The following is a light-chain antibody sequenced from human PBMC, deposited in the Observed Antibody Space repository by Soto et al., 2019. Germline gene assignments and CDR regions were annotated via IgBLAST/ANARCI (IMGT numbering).Light chain of an antibody. J-gene: IGLJ1*01. CDR1: SSNIGNNY. CDR3: GTWDSSLSAV. CDR2: DNN. V-gene: IGLV1-51*01. Sequence: SVLTQPPSVSAAPGQKVTISCSGSSSNIGNNYVSWYQQLPGTAPKLLIYDNNKRPSGIPDRFSGSKSGTSATLGITGLQTGDEADYYCGTWDSSLSAVFGTGTKATVL.